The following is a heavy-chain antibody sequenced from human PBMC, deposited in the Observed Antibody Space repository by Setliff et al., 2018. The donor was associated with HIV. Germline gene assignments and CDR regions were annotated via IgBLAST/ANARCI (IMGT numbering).Heavy chain of an antibody. Sequence: PSETLSLTCTVSGGSTSSGSYYWTWIRQPAGKGLEWIGHIYTTGSTNYNPSLKSRVTIAIGASKKQFSLRLNSVTAADTAVYFCARGGVNYSSDWRPARYWYFDLWGRGTRGTVSS. D-gene: IGHD6-19*01. CDR2: IYTTGST. CDR1: GGSTSSGSYY. CDR3: ARGGVNYSSDWRPARYWYFDL. V-gene: IGHV4-61*09. J-gene: IGHJ2*01.